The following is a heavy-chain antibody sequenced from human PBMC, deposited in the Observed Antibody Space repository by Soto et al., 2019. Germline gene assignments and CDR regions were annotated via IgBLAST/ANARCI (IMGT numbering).Heavy chain of an antibody. CDR1: GFTFSSSD. Sequence: AGSLRLSCAASGFTFSSSDMHWVRQAPGKGLEWVSSITSSSTYIYYADSLKGRFTISRDNAKNSLFLQMNSLRAEDTAVYYCARVRSGVSMVRGVILDPYYYYYTMDVWGRGTTVTVSS. CDR2: ITSSSTYI. D-gene: IGHD3-10*01. V-gene: IGHV3-21*01. CDR3: ARVRSGVSMVRGVILDPYYYYYTMDV. J-gene: IGHJ6*02.